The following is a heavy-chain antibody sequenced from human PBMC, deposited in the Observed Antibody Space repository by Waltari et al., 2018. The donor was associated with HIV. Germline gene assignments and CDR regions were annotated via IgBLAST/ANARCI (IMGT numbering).Heavy chain of an antibody. J-gene: IGHJ4*02. CDR1: GFTFSSYA. CDR2: IFGDGGST. V-gene: IGHV3-23*01. D-gene: IGHD4-17*01. CDR3: AKGTLNPLTTDY. Sequence: EVQLLESGGGLVQPGGSLRLSCAGSGFTFSSYAMTWVRQAPGKGLGGVSAIFGDGGSTFYADSVKGRFTISRDNSKNTLYLQMNSLRAEDTAVYYCAKGTLNPLTTDYWGQGTLVTVSS.